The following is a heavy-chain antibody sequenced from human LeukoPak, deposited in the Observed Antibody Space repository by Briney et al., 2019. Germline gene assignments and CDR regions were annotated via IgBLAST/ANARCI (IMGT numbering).Heavy chain of an antibody. CDR3: AKTSVRYPAEDYYYGMDV. CDR1: GFTFSDYY. Sequence: GGSLRLSCAASGFTFSDYYMSWIRQAPGKGLEWVSYISSSGSTIYYADSVKGRFTISRDNAKNSLYLQMNSLRAEDTALYYCAKTSVRYPAEDYYYGMDVWGQGTTVTVSS. J-gene: IGHJ6*02. D-gene: IGHD2-2*02. CDR2: ISSSGSTI. V-gene: IGHV3-11*01.